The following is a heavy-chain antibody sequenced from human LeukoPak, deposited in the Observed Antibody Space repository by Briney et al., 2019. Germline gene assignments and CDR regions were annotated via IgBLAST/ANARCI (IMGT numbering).Heavy chain of an antibody. CDR2: INPNSGGT. CDR1: GYTFTCYY. CDR3: ARARNSGYDYDYSVY. Sequence: ASVKVSCKASGYTFTCYYMHWVRQAPGQGLEWVGWINPNSGGTNYAQKFQGRVTMTSDTSISTAYMELSRLRSDDTAVYSCARARNSGYDYDYSVYWGQGTLVTVSS. D-gene: IGHD5-12*01. J-gene: IGHJ4*02. V-gene: IGHV1-2*02.